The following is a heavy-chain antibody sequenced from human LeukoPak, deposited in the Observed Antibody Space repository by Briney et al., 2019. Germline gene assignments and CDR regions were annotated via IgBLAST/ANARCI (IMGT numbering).Heavy chain of an antibody. V-gene: IGHV4-38-2*02. Sequence: SETLSLTCTVSGYSISSGYYWGWIRQPPGKGLEWIGSIYHSGSTYYNPSLKSRVTISVDTSKNQFSLKLSSVTAADTAVYYCARVDAFDIWGQGTMVTVSS. CDR3: ARVDAFDI. J-gene: IGHJ3*02. CDR2: IYHSGST. CDR1: GYSISSGYY.